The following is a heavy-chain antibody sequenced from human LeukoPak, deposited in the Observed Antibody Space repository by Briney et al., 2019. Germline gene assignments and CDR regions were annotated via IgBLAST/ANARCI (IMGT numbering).Heavy chain of an antibody. V-gene: IGHV1-18*01. Sequence: ASVKVSCKASGYTFTSYGISWVRQAPGQGLEWMGWISAYNGNTNYAQKLQGRVTMTTDTSTSTAYMELRSLRSDDTAVYYCARVERELWNHRNFDYWGQGTLVTVSS. CDR3: ARVERELWNHRNFDY. J-gene: IGHJ4*02. D-gene: IGHD1-26*01. CDR1: GYTFTSYG. CDR2: ISAYNGNT.